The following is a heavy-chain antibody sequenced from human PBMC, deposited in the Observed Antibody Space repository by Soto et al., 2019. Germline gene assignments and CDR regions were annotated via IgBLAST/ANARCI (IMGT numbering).Heavy chain of an antibody. J-gene: IGHJ4*02. CDR1: GYTFTSYD. D-gene: IGHD2-8*01. Sequence: QVQLVQSGAEVKKPGASVKVSCKTSGYTFTSYDINWVRQATGQGLEWMGWMNPNNGNTDYAQKFQGRVTMTRNTSITTAYMQLSGLRSEDTAVYYCARGPRYCTNGVCYTTGGGSYYYWGQGTLVTVSS. CDR3: ARGPRYCTNGVCYTTGGGSYYY. CDR2: MNPNNGNT. V-gene: IGHV1-8*01.